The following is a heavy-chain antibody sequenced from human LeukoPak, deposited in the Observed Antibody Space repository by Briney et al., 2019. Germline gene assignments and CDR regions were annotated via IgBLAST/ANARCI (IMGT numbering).Heavy chain of an antibody. CDR1: GFTLSICG. V-gene: IGHV3-30*18. CDR2: ISYDGSNK. J-gene: IGHJ5*02. CDR3: AKDRRDSSGYPFNSFHP. D-gene: IGHD3-22*01. Sequence: PGGSQRLSCAVSGFTLSICGMYCVRQAPGKGMEGVADISYDGSNKFYAVSVKSRFTISRDNSKTTLYLQMTSLRAEDTSVYYCAKDRRDSSGYPFNSFHPWGQGALVTVSS.